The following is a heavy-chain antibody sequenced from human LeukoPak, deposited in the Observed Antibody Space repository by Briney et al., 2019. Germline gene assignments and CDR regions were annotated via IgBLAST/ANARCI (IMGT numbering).Heavy chain of an antibody. CDR1: GFTFSSYG. V-gene: IGHV3-30*02. D-gene: IGHD2/OR15-2a*01. CDR2: IRYDGSNK. CDR3: ANLVLHRKTSASFDI. J-gene: IGHJ3*02. Sequence: PGGSLRLSCAASGFTFSSYGMHWVRQAPGKGLEWVAFIRYDGSNKYYADSVKGRFTISRDNSKNTLYLQMNSLRAEDTAVYYCANLVLHRKTSASFDIWGQGTMVTVSS.